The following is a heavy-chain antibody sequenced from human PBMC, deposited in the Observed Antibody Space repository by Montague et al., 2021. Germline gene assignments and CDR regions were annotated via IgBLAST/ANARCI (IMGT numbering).Heavy chain of an antibody. CDR3: VKDTRDYYPDF. J-gene: IGHJ4*02. CDR2: IVSSSIYI. V-gene: IGHV3-21*04. Sequence: SLRLSCAASGFTFTSFTMTWVRQAPGKGLEWLSSIVSSSIYIQYADSVKGRFTISRDNAENSVYLQMNYLRAEDTAFYYCVKDTRDYYPDFWGQGILVTVSS. D-gene: IGHD3-22*01. CDR1: GFTFTSFT.